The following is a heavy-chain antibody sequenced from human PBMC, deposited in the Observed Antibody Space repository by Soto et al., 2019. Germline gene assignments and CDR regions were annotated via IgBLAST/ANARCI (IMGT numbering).Heavy chain of an antibody. Sequence: EVQLLESGGGLVQPGGSLRLSCAASGFTFSRYAMSWVRQAPGKGLEWVSVISTSGGSAYYADSVKGRFTISRDSSKKRLQLQMPSLRAEDTGVYYCAKKAPPYDISGSWGTRYYFDFWGQGTLVTLSS. CDR3: AKKAPPYDISGSWGTRYYFDF. CDR2: ISTSGGSA. V-gene: IGHV3-23*01. J-gene: IGHJ4*02. CDR1: GFTFSRYA. D-gene: IGHD3-22*01.